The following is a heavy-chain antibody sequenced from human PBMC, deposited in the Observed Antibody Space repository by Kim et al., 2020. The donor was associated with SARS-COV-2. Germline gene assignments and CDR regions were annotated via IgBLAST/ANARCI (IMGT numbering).Heavy chain of an antibody. Sequence: EESVKGRITVSRDNSKNTLYLQIDSLRVEDTAVYYCAKEEWFSSTSAFDNWGQGTLVTVSS. V-gene: IGHV3-30*02. CDR3: AKEEWFSSTSAFDN. D-gene: IGHD2-2*01. J-gene: IGHJ4*02.